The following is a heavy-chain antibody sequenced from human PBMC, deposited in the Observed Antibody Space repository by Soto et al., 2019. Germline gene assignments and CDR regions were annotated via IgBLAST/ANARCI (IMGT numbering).Heavy chain of an antibody. V-gene: IGHV5-51*01. J-gene: IGHJ6*02. Sequence: VESLKISCKGSGYDFLDYWICCFLQMPGKDLEWMGIVHPPDSNIRYSQSFQGQVTISVDKSISTAYLQWTSLKASDSAIYYCARQPPGYFAMDVWGQGTTVTVSS. CDR3: ARQPPGYFAMDV. CDR1: GYDFLDYW. CDR2: VHPPDSNI.